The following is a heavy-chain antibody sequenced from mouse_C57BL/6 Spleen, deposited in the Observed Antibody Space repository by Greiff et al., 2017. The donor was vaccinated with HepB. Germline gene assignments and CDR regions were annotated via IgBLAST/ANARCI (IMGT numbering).Heavy chain of an antibody. Sequence: VKLMESGPELVKPGASVKISCKASGYAFSSSWMNWVKQRPGKGLEWIGRIYPGDGDTNYNGKFKGKATLTADKSSSTAYMQLSSLTSEDSAVYFCARSPYYSNYWYFDVWGTGTTVTVSS. D-gene: IGHD2-5*01. J-gene: IGHJ1*03. CDR3: ARSPYYSNYWYFDV. CDR1: GYAFSSSW. V-gene: IGHV1-82*01. CDR2: IYPGDGDT.